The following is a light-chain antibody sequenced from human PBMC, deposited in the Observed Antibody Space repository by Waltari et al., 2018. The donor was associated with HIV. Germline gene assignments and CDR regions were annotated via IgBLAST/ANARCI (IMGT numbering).Light chain of an antibody. Sequence: AGLTQPPSVSKGLRQTATITCSGHSSNVGNQGAAWLQDTQGHPPKLLSYRGDSRPSSISGRFSASRSGNIAFPTIIGPQPEDEADHYCSAWDSTLSALVFGTGTKVTVL. CDR3: SAWDSTLSALV. V-gene: IGLV10-54*04. CDR2: RGD. J-gene: IGLJ1*01. CDR1: SSNVGNQG.